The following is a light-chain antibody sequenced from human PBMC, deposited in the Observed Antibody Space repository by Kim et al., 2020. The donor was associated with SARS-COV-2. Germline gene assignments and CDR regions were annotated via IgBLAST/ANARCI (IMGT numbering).Light chain of an antibody. CDR3: QQYGSSPRT. Sequence: VLTQSPGTLSLSPGERATLSCRASQSLSSTFLAWYQQKPGQAPRLLIYGASTRATGVPDRFSGSGSGTDFTLTISRLDPEDFAVYYCQQYGSSPRTFGQGTKLEI. J-gene: IGKJ2*01. CDR1: QSLSSTF. V-gene: IGKV3-20*01. CDR2: GAS.